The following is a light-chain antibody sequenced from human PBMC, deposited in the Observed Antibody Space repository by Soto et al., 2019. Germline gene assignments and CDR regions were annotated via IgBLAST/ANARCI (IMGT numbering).Light chain of an antibody. CDR1: SSDIGGYNY. Sequence: QSVLTQPPSASGSPGQSVTISCIGASSDIGGYNYVSWYQHHPGRAPRLVIYGVNKRPSGVPDRFSGSKSGNTASLTVSGLQADDEADYYCSSFAGYKTLFGGGTKLTVL. V-gene: IGLV2-8*01. J-gene: IGLJ2*01. CDR3: SSFAGYKTL. CDR2: GVN.